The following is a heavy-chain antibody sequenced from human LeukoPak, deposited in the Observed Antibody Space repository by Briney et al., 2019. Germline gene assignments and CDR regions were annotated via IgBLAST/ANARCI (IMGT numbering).Heavy chain of an antibody. V-gene: IGHV3-21*01. D-gene: IGHD3-16*02. CDR1: GFTFSSYS. J-gene: IGHJ4*02. CDR3: ARERPTFGGVIVQPPSGFDY. CDR2: ISSSSSYI. Sequence: TGGSLRLSCAASGFTFSSYSMNWVRQAPGKGLEWVSSISSSSSYIYYADSVKGRFTISRDNAKNSLYLQMNSLRAEDTAVYYCARERPTFGGVIVQPPSGFDYWGQGTLVTVSS.